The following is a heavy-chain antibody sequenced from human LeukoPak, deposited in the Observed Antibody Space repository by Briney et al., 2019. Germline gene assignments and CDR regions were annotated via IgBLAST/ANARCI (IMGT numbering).Heavy chain of an antibody. J-gene: IGHJ4*02. D-gene: IGHD1-26*01. CDR1: GFTFSIAW. CDR2: IKSQTDGGTT. CDR3: AKDIRRWELLRGDY. Sequence: PGGSLRLSCAASGFTFSIAWMSWVRQAPGKGLEWLGHIKSQTDGGTTDYAAPVKGRFTISRDNSKNTLYLQMNSLRAEDTAVYYCAKDIRRWELLRGDYWGQGTLVTVSS. V-gene: IGHV3-15*01.